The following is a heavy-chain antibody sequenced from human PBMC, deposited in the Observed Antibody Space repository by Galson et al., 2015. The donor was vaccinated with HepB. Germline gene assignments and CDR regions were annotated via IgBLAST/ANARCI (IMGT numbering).Heavy chain of an antibody. CDR1: GFTFSSYA. D-gene: IGHD6-6*01. V-gene: IGHV3-30-3*01. J-gene: IGHJ4*02. Sequence: SLRLSCAASGFTFSSYAMHWVRQAPGKGLEWVAVISYDGSNKYYADSVKGRFTISRDNSKNTLYLQMNSLRAEDTAVYYCAREGADEYSCSSWIAVAGPFDYWGQGTLVTVSS. CDR2: ISYDGSNK. CDR3: AREGADEYSCSSWIAVAGPFDY.